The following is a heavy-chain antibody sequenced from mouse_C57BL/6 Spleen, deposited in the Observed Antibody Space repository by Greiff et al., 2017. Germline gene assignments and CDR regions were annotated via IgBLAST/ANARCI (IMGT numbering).Heavy chain of an antibody. CDR1: GFTFSSYA. Sequence: EVKVVESGGGLVKPGGSLKLSCAASGFTFSSYAMSWVRQTPEKRLEWVATISDGGSYTYYPDNVKGRFTISRYNAKNTLYLQMSHLKSEDTAMYYCAREGYWGQGTTLTVSS. CDR3: AREGY. CDR2: ISDGGSYT. J-gene: IGHJ2*01. V-gene: IGHV5-4*01.